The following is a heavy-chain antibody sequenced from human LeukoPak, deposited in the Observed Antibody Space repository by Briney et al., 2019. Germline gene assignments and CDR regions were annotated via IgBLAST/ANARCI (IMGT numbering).Heavy chain of an antibody. V-gene: IGHV3-30-3*01. CDR1: GFTFSSYA. CDR2: ISYDGSDK. CDR3: ARDARIGYCSSTSCYGENWFDP. Sequence: GGSLRLSCAASGFTFSSYAMHWVRQAPGKGLEWVAVISYDGSDKYYADSVKGRFTIYRDNSKNTLYLQMNSLRAEDTAVYYCARDARIGYCSSTSCYGENWFDPWGQGTLVTVSS. J-gene: IGHJ5*02. D-gene: IGHD2-2*01.